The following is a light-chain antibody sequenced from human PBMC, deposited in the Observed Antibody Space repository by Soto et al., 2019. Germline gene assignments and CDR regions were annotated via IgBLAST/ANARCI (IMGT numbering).Light chain of an antibody. J-gene: IGLJ1*01. CDR3: SSYTTGSNRV. V-gene: IGLV2-14*01. CDR1: SSDLGIYNY. Sequence: QSALTQPASVSGSPGQSIAISCSGSSSDLGIYNYVSWYQQHPGKVPKLIIFEVTNRPSGVSNRFSGSKSGNTASLTISGLQAEDEADYYCSSYTTGSNRVFGNGTKVNVL. CDR2: EVT.